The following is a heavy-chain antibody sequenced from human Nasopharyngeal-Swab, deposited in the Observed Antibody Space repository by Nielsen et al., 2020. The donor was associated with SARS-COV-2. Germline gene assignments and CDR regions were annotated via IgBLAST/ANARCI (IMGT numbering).Heavy chain of an antibody. J-gene: IGHJ5*02. CDR1: GDTFSSSA. D-gene: IGHD2-8*01. V-gene: IGHV1-69*06. CDR2: IIPMFGTA. Sequence: SVKVSCKASGDTFSSSAITCVRQAPGQGLEWMGGIIPMFGTADYAQRFQGRVTITADRSTSTAYMEMNSLRSEDTAVYYCARAHPRSCTDGVCFRSQVYNWFDPWGQGTLVTVSS. CDR3: ARAHPRSCTDGVCFRSQVYNWFDP.